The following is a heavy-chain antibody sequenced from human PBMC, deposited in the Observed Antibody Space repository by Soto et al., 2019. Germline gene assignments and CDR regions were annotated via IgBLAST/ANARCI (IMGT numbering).Heavy chain of an antibody. CDR2: INQYGKIT. D-gene: IGHD1-26*01. CDR1: GFSFGEYE. CDR3: ARAAWSDEGWDH. J-gene: IGHJ4*02. Sequence: PGGSLRLSCAASGFSFGEYEMNLVRQAPGQGLEWVSYINQYGKITYYADSVKGRFTISRDDAKNSLFLQMDSLRAEDTALYYCARAAWSDEGWDHWGQGILVTVSS. V-gene: IGHV3-48*03.